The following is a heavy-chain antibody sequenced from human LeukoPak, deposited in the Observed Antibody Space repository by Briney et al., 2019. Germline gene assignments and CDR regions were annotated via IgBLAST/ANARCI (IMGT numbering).Heavy chain of an antibody. J-gene: IGHJ3*02. CDR2: ISSSSSNI. V-gene: IGHV3-21*01. Sequence: PGGSLRLSCAASGFTFSSYSMNWVRQAPGKGLEWVSSISSSSSNIHSADSVRGRFTISRDNAKNSLFLQMNSLRAEDTAVYYCARDEWGDAFDIWGQGKMVTVFS. D-gene: IGHD1-26*01. CDR3: ARDEWGDAFDI. CDR1: GFTFSSYS.